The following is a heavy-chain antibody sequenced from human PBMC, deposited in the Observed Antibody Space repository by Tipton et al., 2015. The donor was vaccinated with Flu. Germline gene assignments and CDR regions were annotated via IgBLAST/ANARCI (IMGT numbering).Heavy chain of an antibody. CDR2: MYNSGST. CDR3: ARSIVGSITEPYYLDY. Sequence: TLSLTCIVSGGSISTDYWSCIPQPPGKGLEWIGYMYNSGSTNYNPSLKSRVTISVDTSNNQFSLRLTSVTAADTAVYYCARSIVGSITEPYYLDYWGQGTLVTVSS. V-gene: IGHV4-59*01. J-gene: IGHJ4*02. CDR1: GGSISTDY. D-gene: IGHD1-26*01.